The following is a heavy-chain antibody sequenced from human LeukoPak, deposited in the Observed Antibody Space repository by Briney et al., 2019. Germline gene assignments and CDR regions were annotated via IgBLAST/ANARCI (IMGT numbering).Heavy chain of an antibody. D-gene: IGHD5-18*01. V-gene: IGHV1-69*13. J-gene: IGHJ4*02. CDR3: ARSSAGGGYSSDFDY. CDR1: GGTFSSYA. Sequence: SVKVSCKASGGTFSSYAISWVRQAPGQGLEWMGGIIPIFGTANYAQKFQGRVTITADESTSTAYVELSSLRSEDTAVYYCARSSAGGGYSSDFDYWGQGTLVTVSS. CDR2: IIPIFGTA.